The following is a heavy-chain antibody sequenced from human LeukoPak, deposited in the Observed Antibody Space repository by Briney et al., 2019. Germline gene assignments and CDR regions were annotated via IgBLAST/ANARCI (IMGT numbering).Heavy chain of an antibody. V-gene: IGHV4-34*01. CDR3: ARGLAGKFDY. D-gene: IGHD6-19*01. CDR2: INHSGST. J-gene: IGHJ4*02. CDR1: GGSFSGYY. Sequence: SETLSLTCAVYGGSFSGYYWSWIRQPPGKGLEWIGEINHSGSTNYNPSLQSRVTISVDTSKNQFSLKLSSVTAADTAVYYCARGLAGKFDYWGQGTLVTVSS.